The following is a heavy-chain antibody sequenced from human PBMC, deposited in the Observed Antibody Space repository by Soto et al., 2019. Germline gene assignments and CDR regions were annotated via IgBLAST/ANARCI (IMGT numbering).Heavy chain of an antibody. D-gene: IGHD6-6*01. CDR1: GYSFTSYW. V-gene: IGHV5-51*01. Sequence: GESLKISCKGSGYSFTSYWIGWVRQMPGKGLEWMGIIYPGDSDTRYSPSFQGQVTISADKSISTAYLQWSSLKASDTAMYYCASSRYSSSSGYYYYYTDVWGKGTTVTVS. J-gene: IGHJ6*03. CDR2: IYPGDSDT. CDR3: ASSRYSSSSGYYYYYTDV.